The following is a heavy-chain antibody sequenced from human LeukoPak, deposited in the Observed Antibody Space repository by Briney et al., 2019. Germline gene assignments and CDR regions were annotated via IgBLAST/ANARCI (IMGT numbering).Heavy chain of an antibody. D-gene: IGHD1-1*01. Sequence: GGSLRLSCAASGFNLSTYYMNWVRQAPGKGLEWVSYISSRSRSDIYYADSVKGRFTISKDNAKNSLYLQMNSLRAEDTAVYYCATRPGLRDYWGQGTLVTVPS. J-gene: IGHJ4*02. CDR2: ISSRSRSDI. CDR1: GFNLSTYY. V-gene: IGHV3-21*01. CDR3: ATRPGLRDY.